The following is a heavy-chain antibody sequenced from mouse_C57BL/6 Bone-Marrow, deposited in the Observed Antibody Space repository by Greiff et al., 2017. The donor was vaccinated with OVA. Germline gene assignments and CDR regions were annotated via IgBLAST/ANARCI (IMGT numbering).Heavy chain of an antibody. V-gene: IGHV1-81*01. CDR1: GYTFTSYG. CDR2: IYPRSGNT. D-gene: IGHD1-1*01. J-gene: IGHJ3*01. CDR3: ARGRYGRAWFAY. Sequence: VQRVESGAELARPGASVKLSCKASGYTFTSYGISWVKQRTGQGLEWIGEIYPRSGNTYYNEKFKGKATLTADKSSSTAYMELRSLTSEDSAVCFCARGRYGRAWFAYWGQGTLVTVSA.